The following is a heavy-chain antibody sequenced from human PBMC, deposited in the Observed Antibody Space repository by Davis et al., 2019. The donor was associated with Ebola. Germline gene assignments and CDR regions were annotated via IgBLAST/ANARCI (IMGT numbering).Heavy chain of an antibody. CDR3: AKEALRSSGSYYFDQ. V-gene: IGHV3-23*01. CDR2: ISDSAGAT. CDR1: GFTFSSYA. D-gene: IGHD6-25*01. J-gene: IGHJ4*02. Sequence: GESLKISCAASGFTFSSYAMSWVRQAPGKGLEWVSAISDSAGATYYADFVKGRLTVSRDNSKNTLYLRVNNLRAEDTAVYYCAKEALRSSGSYYFDQWGQGTLVTVSS.